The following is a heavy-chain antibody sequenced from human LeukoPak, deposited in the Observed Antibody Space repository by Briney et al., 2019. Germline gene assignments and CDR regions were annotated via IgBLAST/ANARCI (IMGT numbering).Heavy chain of an antibody. CDR1: GGSMSNYY. J-gene: IGHJ4*02. CDR3: ARQQLPNGAYYFDY. V-gene: IGHV4-59*01. CDR2: IYYSGST. D-gene: IGHD6-13*01. Sequence: SETLSLTCTVSGGSMSNYYWGWIRQPPGKGLEWIGYIYYSGSTNHNPSLKSRVTISVDTSNNQFSLRLSSVTAADTAVYYCARQQLPNGAYYFDYWGQGTLVTVSS.